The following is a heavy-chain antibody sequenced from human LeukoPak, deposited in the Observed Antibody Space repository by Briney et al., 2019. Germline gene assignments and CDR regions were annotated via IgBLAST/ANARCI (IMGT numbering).Heavy chain of an antibody. CDR1: GFTFSSYE. CDR2: ISSSGSTI. CDR3: ARDNSGSYDF. V-gene: IGHV3-48*03. J-gene: IGHJ4*02. Sequence: GGSLRLSCAASGFTFSSYEMNWVRQAPGKGLEWVSYISSSGSTIYYADSVKGRFTISRDNAKNSLYLQMNSLGADDTAVYYCARDNSGSYDFWGQGTLVTVSS. D-gene: IGHD3-10*01.